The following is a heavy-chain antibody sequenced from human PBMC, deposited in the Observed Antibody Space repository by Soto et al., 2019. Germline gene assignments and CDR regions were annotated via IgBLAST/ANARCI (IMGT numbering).Heavy chain of an antibody. CDR1: GLKFSSYA. J-gene: IGHJ5*01. CDR3: AKDRRAGGNSAFYFDF. D-gene: IGHD3-16*01. V-gene: IGHV3-23*01. CDR2: ISATGGGT. Sequence: GGSLRLSCAASGLKFSSYAMSWVRQPPGKGLEWVSLISATGGGTYYADSVKGRFTISRDNSDNTLYLQVHSLRAEDTAVYYCAKDRRAGGNSAFYFDFWGQGAQVTVSS.